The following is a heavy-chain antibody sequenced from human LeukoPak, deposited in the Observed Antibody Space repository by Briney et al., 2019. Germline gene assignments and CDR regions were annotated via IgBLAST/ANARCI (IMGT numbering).Heavy chain of an antibody. V-gene: IGHV3-15*01. CDR1: GFTFTNAW. CDR2: IKSKTDGGAT. Sequence: GGSLRLSCAASGFTFTNAWMSWVRQAPGKGLEWVGRIKSKTDGGATDYAAPVKGRFTISRDDSKNSLYLQMNSLRTEDTAVYYCTLGPPRGYWGQGTLVTVSS. D-gene: IGHD1-26*01. CDR3: TLGPPRGY. J-gene: IGHJ4*02.